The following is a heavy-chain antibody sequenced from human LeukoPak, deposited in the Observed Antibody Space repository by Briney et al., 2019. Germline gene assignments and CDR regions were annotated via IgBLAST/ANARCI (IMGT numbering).Heavy chain of an antibody. D-gene: IGHD3-16*01. CDR3: AREFEATGFWALDY. CDR1: GFTFNTYW. J-gene: IGHJ4*02. Sequence: GGSLRLSCKVSGFTFNTYWMHWVRQTPGKGLVWVARMNNDGRVITYADSVKGRFTISRDNAKNTLYLQMNSLRAEDTAVYYCAREFEATGFWALDYWGQGTLVTASS. CDR2: MNNDGRVI. V-gene: IGHV3-74*01.